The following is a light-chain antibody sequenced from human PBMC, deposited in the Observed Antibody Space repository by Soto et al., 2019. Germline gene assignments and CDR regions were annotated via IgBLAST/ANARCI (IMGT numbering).Light chain of an antibody. CDR3: AAWDDSLSGWL. CDR1: SSNIGTNY. CDR2: RST. Sequence: QSVLTQPPSASETPGQRVTISCSGSSSNIGTNYVYWYQQLPGTAPKLLIYRSTQRPSGVPDRFSGSKSGTSASLAISGLRSADEADYYCAAWDDSLSGWLFGGGTKLTVL. J-gene: IGLJ3*02. V-gene: IGLV1-47*01.